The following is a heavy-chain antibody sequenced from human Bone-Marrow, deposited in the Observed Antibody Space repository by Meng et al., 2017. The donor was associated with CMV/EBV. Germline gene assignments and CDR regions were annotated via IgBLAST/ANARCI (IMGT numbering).Heavy chain of an antibody. J-gene: IGHJ6*02. CDR3: ARDRGCSSTSCYTLNGMDV. D-gene: IGHD2-2*02. Sequence: GGSLRLSCAASGFTFSSYAMSWVRQAPGKGLEWVANIKQDGSAQYYVDSVKGRLTISRDNAKNSLYLQMNSLRAEDTAVYYCARDRGCSSTSCYTLNGMDVWGQGTTVTVSS. CDR1: GFTFSSYA. V-gene: IGHV3-7*01. CDR2: IKQDGSAQ.